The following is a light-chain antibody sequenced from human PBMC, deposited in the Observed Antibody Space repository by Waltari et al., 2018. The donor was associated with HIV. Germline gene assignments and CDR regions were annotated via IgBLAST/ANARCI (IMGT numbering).Light chain of an antibody. V-gene: IGKV1-27*01. Sequence: DIQMTQSPSSLSASVGDRVTITCRASQAISNYLAWYQQKPGKVPKLLIYAASTLQSGVPSRFSGSGSGKDFTLTISSLQPEDIATYYCQEYNSVPLTFGGGTKVEIK. CDR3: QEYNSVPLT. J-gene: IGKJ4*01. CDR1: QAISNY. CDR2: AAS.